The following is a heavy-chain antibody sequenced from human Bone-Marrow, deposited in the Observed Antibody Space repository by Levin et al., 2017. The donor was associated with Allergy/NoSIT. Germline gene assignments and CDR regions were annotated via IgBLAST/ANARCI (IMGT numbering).Heavy chain of an antibody. Sequence: SQTLSLTCLVSGGSNSNYYWSWIRQPAGKGLEWIGNIFTTGSTNYNPSLKNRVTMSMGPSKNQFSLNLTSVTAADTAVYYCARGGNWFDPWGQGTPVTVSS. V-gene: IGHV4-4*07. CDR1: GGSNSNYY. D-gene: IGHD3-10*01. CDR2: IFTTGST. CDR3: ARGGNWFDP. J-gene: IGHJ5*02.